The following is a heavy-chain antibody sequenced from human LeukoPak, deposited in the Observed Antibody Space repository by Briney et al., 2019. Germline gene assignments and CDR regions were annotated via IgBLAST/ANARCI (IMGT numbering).Heavy chain of an antibody. CDR2: IYYSGST. V-gene: IGHV4-59*08. CDR3: ARHIPYYYGSGSYYYFDY. J-gene: IGHJ4*02. CDR1: GGSISSYY. Sequence: SETLSLTCTVSGGSISSYYWSWIRQPPGKGLEWIGYIYYSGSTNYNPSLKSRITISVDTSKNQFSLKLSSVTAADTAVYYCARHIPYYYGSGSYYYFDYWGQGTLVTVSS. D-gene: IGHD3-10*01.